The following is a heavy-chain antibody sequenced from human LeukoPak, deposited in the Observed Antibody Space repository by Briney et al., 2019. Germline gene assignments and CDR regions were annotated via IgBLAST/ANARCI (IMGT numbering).Heavy chain of an antibody. CDR3: ARAVDGGSHH. D-gene: IGHD1-26*01. V-gene: IGHV1-8*01. CDR1: GYTFTIFD. J-gene: IGHJ4*02. CDR2: LNPYNGNT. Sequence: ASVKVSCKASGYTFTIFDITWVRQAPGQGLEWMGWLNPYNGNTGYAQKFQGRVTMTRNTSISTAYMELSSLRSEDTAVYYCARAVDGGSHHWRQGTLVTVPS.